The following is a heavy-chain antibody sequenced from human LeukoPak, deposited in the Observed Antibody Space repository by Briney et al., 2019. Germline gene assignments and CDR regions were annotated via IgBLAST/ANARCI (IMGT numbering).Heavy chain of an antibody. V-gene: IGHV3-23*01. CDR1: GITFSSYA. D-gene: IGHD2-8*01. CDR3: AKALGGYCTQCIGMDV. Sequence: GGSLRLSCAASGITFSSYAMSWVRQAPGKGLEWVSAISGSGGSTYYADSVKGRFTISRDNSKNTLYLQMNSLRAEDTAVYYCAKALGGYCTQCIGMDVWGQGTTVTVSS. CDR2: ISGSGGST. J-gene: IGHJ6*02.